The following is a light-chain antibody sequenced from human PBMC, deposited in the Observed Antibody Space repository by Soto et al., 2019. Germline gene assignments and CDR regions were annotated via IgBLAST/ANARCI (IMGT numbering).Light chain of an antibody. CDR3: QQSYDSPPT. CDR2: GAS. Sequence: EIQMTQSPSTLSASVGDRVTITCRASQPINNYLNWYQKKAGEAPKCLIYGASSLQSGVSSRFSGSGSGTDYTLTIIPLQPEDFPTYYCQQSYDSPPTFGGGTTVEIK. CDR1: QPINNY. J-gene: IGKJ4*01. V-gene: IGKV1-39*01.